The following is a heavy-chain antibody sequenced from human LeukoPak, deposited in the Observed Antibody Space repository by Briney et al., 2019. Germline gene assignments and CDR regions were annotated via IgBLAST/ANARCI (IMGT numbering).Heavy chain of an antibody. CDR3: ASLLRGYSYGGVDY. CDR1: GGTFSSYA. Sequence: GASVKVSCKASGGTFSSYAISWVRQAPGQGLEWMGGIIPIFGTANYAQKFQGRVTITADESTSTAYMELSRLRSDDTAVYYCASLLRGYSYGGVDYWGQGTLVTVSS. V-gene: IGHV1-69*13. CDR2: IIPIFGTA. D-gene: IGHD5-18*01. J-gene: IGHJ4*02.